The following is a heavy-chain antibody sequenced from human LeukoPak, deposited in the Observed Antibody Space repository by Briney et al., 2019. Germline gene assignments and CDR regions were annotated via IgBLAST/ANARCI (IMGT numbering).Heavy chain of an antibody. J-gene: IGHJ3*02. CDR1: GDSFSLYY. D-gene: IGHD3-10*02. CDR3: ARGMFAFDI. V-gene: IGHV4-59*01. CDR2: MYYSGST. Sequence: SETLSLTCTVYGDSFSLYYWSWIRQPPGKGLEWIGNMYYSGSTTYNPSLKSRITLSVDTSKNQFSLKLSSVTAADTAVYYCARGMFAFDIWGQGTMVTVSS.